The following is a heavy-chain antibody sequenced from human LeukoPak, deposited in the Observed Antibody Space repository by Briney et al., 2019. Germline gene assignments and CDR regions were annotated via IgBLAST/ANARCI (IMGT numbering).Heavy chain of an antibody. V-gene: IGHV3-66*01. CDR2: IYRGGST. CDR1: GFTVGSNY. CDR3: ARLGGDYYDSSGYYYFDY. D-gene: IGHD3-22*01. Sequence: PGGSLRLSCAASGFTVGSNYMSWARQAPGKGLEWVSIIYRGGSTNYADSVKGRFTISRDTSKNTLYLQMNSLRAEDTAVYYCARLGGDYYDSSGYYYFDYWGQGTLVTASS. J-gene: IGHJ4*02.